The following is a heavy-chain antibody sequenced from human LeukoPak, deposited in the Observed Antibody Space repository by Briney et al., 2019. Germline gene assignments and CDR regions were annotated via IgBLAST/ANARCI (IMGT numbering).Heavy chain of an antibody. CDR1: GFTFSSYG. CDR3: AKDPLLGALMVTAILSAPDY. CDR2: ISYDGSNK. J-gene: IGHJ4*02. V-gene: IGHV3-30*18. D-gene: IGHD2-21*02. Sequence: QPGGSLRLSCAASGFTFSSYGMHWVRQAPGKGLEWVAVISYDGSNKYYADSVKGRFTISRDNSKNTLYLQMNSLRAEDTAVYYCAKDPLLGALMVTAILSAPDYWGQGTLVTVSS.